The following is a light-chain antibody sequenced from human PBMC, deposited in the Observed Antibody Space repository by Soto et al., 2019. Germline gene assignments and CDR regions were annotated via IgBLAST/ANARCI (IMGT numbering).Light chain of an antibody. Sequence: SYELTQPPSVSVAPGQTASITCGGDNIGTKGVHWYQQKPGQAPELVVYNGRDRPSGIPERFSGSNSGNTATLTITRVEAGDEADFYCQVRESPSEHSVVFGGGTQLTVL. CDR2: NGR. CDR1: NIGTKG. CDR3: QVRESPSEHSVV. V-gene: IGLV3-21*02. J-gene: IGLJ3*02.